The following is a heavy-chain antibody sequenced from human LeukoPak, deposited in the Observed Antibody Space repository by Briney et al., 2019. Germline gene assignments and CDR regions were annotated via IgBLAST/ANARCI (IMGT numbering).Heavy chain of an antibody. D-gene: IGHD2-15*01. V-gene: IGHV4-59*01. CDR2: IYYSGST. CDR1: GGSISSYY. Sequence: SETLSLTCTVSGGSISSYYWSWIRQPPGKGVEWIGNIYYSGSTNYNPSLKSRVTISVDTSKNQFSLKLSSVTAADTAVYYCARDLGVVAATQEDYYYYYGMDVWGQGTTVTVSS. J-gene: IGHJ6*02. CDR3: ARDLGVVAATQEDYYYYYGMDV.